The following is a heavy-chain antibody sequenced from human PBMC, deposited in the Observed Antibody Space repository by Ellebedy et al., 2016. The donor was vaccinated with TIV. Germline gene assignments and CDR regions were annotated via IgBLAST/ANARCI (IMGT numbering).Heavy chain of an antibody. Sequence: GGSLRLSCAASRFSFSSYWMSWVRQAPGKGLEWVANINQDGSEKHYVDSVKGRFTISRDNAKNSLYLQMNSLRVEATAVYYCATDGSYGDYLSPTHAFEIWGQGTMLIVSS. CDR2: INQDGSEK. J-gene: IGHJ3*02. CDR3: ATDGSYGDYLSPTHAFEI. CDR1: RFSFSSYW. V-gene: IGHV3-7*01. D-gene: IGHD1-26*01.